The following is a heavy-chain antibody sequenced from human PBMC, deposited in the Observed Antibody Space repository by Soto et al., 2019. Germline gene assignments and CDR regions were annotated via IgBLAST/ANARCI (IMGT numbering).Heavy chain of an antibody. CDR3: ARPGTIYSPGPFDY. D-gene: IGHD3-9*01. V-gene: IGHV4-59*08. J-gene: IGHJ4*02. Sequence: SETLSLTCTVSGGSISSYYWSWIRQPPGKGLEWIGYIYYSGSTNYNPSLKSRVTISLDTSKNQFSLKLSSVTAADTAVYYCARPGTIYSPGPFDYWGQGTLVTVSS. CDR2: IYYSGST. CDR1: GGSISSYY.